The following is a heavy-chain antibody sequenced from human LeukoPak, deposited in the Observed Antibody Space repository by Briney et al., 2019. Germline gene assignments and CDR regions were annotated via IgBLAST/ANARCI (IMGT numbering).Heavy chain of an antibody. CDR1: GGSISTYY. CDR3: ARAEVLPDYYAISGGFDY. CDR2: IYYSGST. D-gene: IGHD3-10*01. J-gene: IGHJ4*02. Sequence: PSETLSLTCTVSGGSISTYYWSWIRQPPGKGLEWIGYIYYSGSTNYNPSLKGRVTISVDTSKNQFSLKLSSVTAADTAVYYCARAEVLPDYYAISGGFDYWGQGTLVTVSS. V-gene: IGHV4-59*01.